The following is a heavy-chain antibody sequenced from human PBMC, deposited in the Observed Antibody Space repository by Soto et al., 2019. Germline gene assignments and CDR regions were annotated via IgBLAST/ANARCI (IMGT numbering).Heavy chain of an antibody. CDR3: ARARVGPYYYYYYGMDV. J-gene: IGHJ6*02. CDR2: IDPSDSYT. CDR1: GYSFTSYW. V-gene: IGHV5-10-1*01. D-gene: IGHD3-10*01. Sequence: PGESLKISCKGSGYSFTSYWISWVRQMPGKGLEWMGRIDPSDSYTNYSPSFQGHVTISADKSISTAYLQWSSLKASDTAMYYCARARVGPYYYYYYGMDVWGQGTTVTV.